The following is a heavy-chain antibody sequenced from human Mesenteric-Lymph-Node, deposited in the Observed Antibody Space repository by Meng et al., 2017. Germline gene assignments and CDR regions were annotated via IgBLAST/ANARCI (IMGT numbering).Heavy chain of an antibody. V-gene: IGHV3-23*01. D-gene: IGHD3-10*01. Sequence: GESLKISCAASGFTFSSYAMTWVRQAPGKGLEWVSAISDSGGSTFYADSVKGRVTIARANSKNTLYLQMNSLRAEDTAVYYCADLRPSGSFGRHGMDVWGQGTTVTVSS. CDR2: ISDSGGST. J-gene: IGHJ6*02. CDR3: ADLRPSGSFGRHGMDV. CDR1: GFTFSSYA.